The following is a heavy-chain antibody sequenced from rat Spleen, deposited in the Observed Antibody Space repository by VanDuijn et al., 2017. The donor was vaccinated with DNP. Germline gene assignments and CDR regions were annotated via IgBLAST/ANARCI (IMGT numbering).Heavy chain of an antibody. D-gene: IGHD4-3*01. Sequence: QVQLQQSGAELAKPGSSVKISCKASGYTFTSYYISWIKQTTGQGLEYIGYINTGSGGTNYNVKFKGKATLTVDKSSSTAFMQLSSLTPVDTAVYYCARVDNSKYGYAMDAWGQGTSVTVSS. CDR3: ARVDNSKYGYAMDA. V-gene: IGHV1-43*01. CDR2: INTGSGGT. J-gene: IGHJ4*01. CDR1: GYTFTSYY.